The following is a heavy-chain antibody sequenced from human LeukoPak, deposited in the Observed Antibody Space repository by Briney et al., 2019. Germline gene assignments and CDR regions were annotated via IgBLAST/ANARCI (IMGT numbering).Heavy chain of an antibody. Sequence: SVKVSCKASGGTFSSYAIGWVRQAPGQGLEWMGGIIPICGTANYAQKFQGRVTITADESTRTAYMELSSLRSEDTAVYYCARAGSTTLTSDYWGQGTLVTVSS. V-gene: IGHV1-69*01. J-gene: IGHJ4*02. CDR1: GGTFSSYA. CDR3: ARAGSTTLTSDY. D-gene: IGHD2-2*01. CDR2: IIPICGTA.